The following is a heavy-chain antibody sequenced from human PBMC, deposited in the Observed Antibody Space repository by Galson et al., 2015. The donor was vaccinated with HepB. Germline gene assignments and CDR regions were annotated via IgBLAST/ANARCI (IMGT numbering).Heavy chain of an antibody. CDR2: LNGDGSSK. D-gene: IGHD5-18*01. V-gene: IGHV3-74*01. Sequence: SLRLSCAASGFTFSNSWMHWVRQAPGKGLVWVSRLNGDGSSKDYVASVKCRFTISRDNAKNTLYLQMNSLRAEDTAVYYCARAIGYSYGYAYWGQGTLVTVSS. J-gene: IGHJ4*02. CDR1: GFTFSNSW. CDR3: ARAIGYSYGYAY.